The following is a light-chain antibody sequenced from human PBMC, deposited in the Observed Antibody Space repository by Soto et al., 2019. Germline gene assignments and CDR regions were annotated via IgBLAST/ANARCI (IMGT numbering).Light chain of an antibody. CDR2: AAS. CDR1: QSINSY. J-gene: IGKJ5*01. Sequence: DGPMSESPSSLSAPVVDRITITFLASQSINSYLNWYRHKPGKAPELLIYAASSWQSGVPSRFSGSGSGTDFSLIINNLQPEDFATYYCQQSYSTPPISFGQGTRLEIK. CDR3: QQSYSTPPIS. V-gene: IGKV1-39*01.